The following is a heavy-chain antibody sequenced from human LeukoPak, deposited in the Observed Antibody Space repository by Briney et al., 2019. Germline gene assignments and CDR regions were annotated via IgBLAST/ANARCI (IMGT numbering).Heavy chain of an antibody. CDR2: ISGNGDTI. V-gene: IGHV3-64*02. CDR3: ARDGKATNDY. J-gene: IGHJ4*02. D-gene: IGHD5-24*01. Sequence: RPGGSLRLSCAASGFAFSTYAMQWVRQAPEKGLEYVSGISGNGDTIYYADSVKGRFTMSRDNSRNTLYLQMGSLRPEDTAVYYCARDGKATNDYWGQGTLVAVSS. CDR1: GFAFSTYA.